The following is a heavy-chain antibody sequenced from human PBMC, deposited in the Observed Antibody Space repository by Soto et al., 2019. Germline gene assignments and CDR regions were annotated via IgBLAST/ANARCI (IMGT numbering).Heavy chain of an antibody. CDR1: GGSISSGDYY. D-gene: IGHD3-3*01. CDR2: IYYSGST. CDR3: ASDPIRFLEWPSVYGMDV. J-gene: IGHJ6*02. V-gene: IGHV4-30-4*01. Sequence: QVQLQESGPGLVKPSQTLSLTCTVSGGSISSGDYYWSWIRQPPGKGLEWIGYIYYSGSTYYNPSLKSRVTISVDTSKNQFSLKLSSVTAADTAVYYCASDPIRFLEWPSVYGMDVWGQGTTVTVSS.